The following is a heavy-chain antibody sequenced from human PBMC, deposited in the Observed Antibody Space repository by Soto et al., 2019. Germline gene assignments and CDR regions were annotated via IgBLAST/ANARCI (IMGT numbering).Heavy chain of an antibody. J-gene: IGHJ6*02. CDR1: GYSFTGLY. CDR3: ERELCPLGSGSPCPTYGMYL. D-gene: IGHD3-10*01. CDR2: IKSDNGGT. Sequence: QAQLVQSGAEVKPPGSSVKVSCKASGYSFTGLYMHWVRQVYGKRLAFWVWIKSDNGGTYYAPKSQGMVTLTSDTSTISAYMKLSGLHSEDTAFYYCERELCPLGSGSPCPTYGMYLWGQGTTVAVSS. V-gene: IGHV1-2*02.